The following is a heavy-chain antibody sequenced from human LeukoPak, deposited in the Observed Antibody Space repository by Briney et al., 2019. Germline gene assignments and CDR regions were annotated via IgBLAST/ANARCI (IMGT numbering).Heavy chain of an antibody. CDR1: GFTFDDYA. Sequence: GGSLRLSCAASGFTFDDYAMHWVRQAPGKGLEWVSGISWNSGSIGYADSVKGRFTISRDNAKNSLYLQMNSLRAEATALYYCAKDYRGGGDAFDIWGQGTMVTVSS. J-gene: IGHJ3*02. D-gene: IGHD3-16*02. V-gene: IGHV3-9*01. CDR2: ISWNSGSI. CDR3: AKDYRGGGDAFDI.